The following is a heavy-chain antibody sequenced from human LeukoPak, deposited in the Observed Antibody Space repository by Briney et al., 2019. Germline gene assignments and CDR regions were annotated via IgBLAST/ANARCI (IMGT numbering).Heavy chain of an antibody. V-gene: IGHV3-30*03. Sequence: PGRSLRLSCTASGFTFSSYGMHWVRQAPGKGLEWVAVISYDGSNKYYADSVKGRFTISRDNSKNTLYLQMNSLRVEDTAVYYCARGRSSNWYFDLWGRGTLVTVSS. J-gene: IGHJ2*01. CDR3: ARGRSSNWYFDL. D-gene: IGHD2/OR15-2a*01. CDR1: GFTFSSYG. CDR2: ISYDGSNK.